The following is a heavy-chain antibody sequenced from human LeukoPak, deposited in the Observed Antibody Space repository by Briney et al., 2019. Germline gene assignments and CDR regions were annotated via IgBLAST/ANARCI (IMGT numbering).Heavy chain of an antibody. J-gene: IGHJ4*02. Sequence: GGSLRLSCAASGFTFSSYGMHWVRQPPGKGLEWLAVIWYDGSNKYYADSVKGRFTISRDNSKNTLYLQMNSLRGEDTAVYYCASTGSASGNFFDYWGQGTLVTVSS. CDR2: IWYDGSNK. D-gene: IGHD6-19*01. CDR3: ASTGSASGNFFDY. CDR1: GFTFSSYG. V-gene: IGHV3-33*01.